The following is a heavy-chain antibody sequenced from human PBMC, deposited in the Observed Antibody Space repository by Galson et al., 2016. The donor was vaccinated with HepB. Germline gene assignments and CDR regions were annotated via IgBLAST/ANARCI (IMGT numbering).Heavy chain of an antibody. CDR3: ARLDAYNYPYYFDY. J-gene: IGHJ4*02. V-gene: IGHV1-69*06. Sequence: SVKVSCKASGGTFSNYVISWVRQAPGQGLEWMGGIIPIFGTANNAQKFQGRVTITADKFTSTAYMELSSLRSEDTAVYYCARLDAYNYPYYFDYWGQGTLVTVP. CDR1: GGTFSNYV. D-gene: IGHD5-24*01. CDR2: IIPIFGTA.